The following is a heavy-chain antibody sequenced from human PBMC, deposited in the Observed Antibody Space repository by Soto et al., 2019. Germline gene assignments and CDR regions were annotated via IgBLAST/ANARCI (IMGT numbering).Heavy chain of an antibody. J-gene: IGHJ5*02. D-gene: IGHD3-3*02. CDR2: IHPSGGT. Sequence: SETLSLTCVVSGVSVSNTNWWTWVRQPPEKGLEWIGEIHPSGGTNYKSSLKSRVTISLDKSRNQFSLNLSSVTAADSAVYYCASPKIAFYNWFDPWGQGTLVTVSS. V-gene: IGHV4-4*02. CDR1: GVSVSNTNW. CDR3: ASPKIAFYNWFDP.